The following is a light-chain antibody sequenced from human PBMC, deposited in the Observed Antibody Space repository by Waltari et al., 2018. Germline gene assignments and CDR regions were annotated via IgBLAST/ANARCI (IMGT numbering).Light chain of an antibody. CDR3: QQANDFPSLS. V-gene: IGKV1-12*02. CDR1: QDIGTW. Sequence: DIQMTQSPSSVSAPVGDRVTITCRASQDIGTWLAWYQQKPGRAPNLLIYDASSLHSGVPSRCSGSGSGILFTLTISSLQPEDSATYFCQQANDFPSLSFGGGTKVEIQ. J-gene: IGKJ4*01. CDR2: DAS.